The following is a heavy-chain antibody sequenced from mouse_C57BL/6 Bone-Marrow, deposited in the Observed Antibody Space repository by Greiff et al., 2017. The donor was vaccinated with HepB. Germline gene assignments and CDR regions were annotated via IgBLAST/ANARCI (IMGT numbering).Heavy chain of an antibody. CDR1: EYEFPSHD. CDR2: INSDGGST. Sequence: EVMLVESGGGLVQPGESLKLSCESNEYEFPSHDMSWVRQTPEKRLELVAAINSDGGSTYYPDTMERRFIISRDNTKKTLDLQMSSLRSEDTALYYCARHRKDYYAMDYWGQGTSVTVSS. J-gene: IGHJ4*01. V-gene: IGHV5-2*01. CDR3: ARHRKDYYAMDY.